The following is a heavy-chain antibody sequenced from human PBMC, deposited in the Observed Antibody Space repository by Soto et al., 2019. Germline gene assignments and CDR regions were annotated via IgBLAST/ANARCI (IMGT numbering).Heavy chain of an antibody. Sequence: ASVKVSCKVSGXTLTELSMHWVRQAPGKGLEWMGGFDPENGETIYTQKFQGRVTMTADTSTSTAYMELRGLRSDDTAVYYCATVRQLVGYFYYYMDVWGKGTTVTVSS. J-gene: IGHJ6*03. V-gene: IGHV1-24*01. D-gene: IGHD6-6*01. CDR3: ATVRQLVGYFYYYMDV. CDR2: FDPENGET. CDR1: GXTLTELS.